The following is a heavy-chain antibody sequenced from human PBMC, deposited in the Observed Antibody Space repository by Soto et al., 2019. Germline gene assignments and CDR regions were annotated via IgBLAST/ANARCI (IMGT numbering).Heavy chain of an antibody. CDR3: AKDDDYSSSWLCSHNWFDP. Sequence: EVQLLESGGGLVQPGGSLRLSCAASGFTFSSYAMSWVRQAPGKGLEWVSAISGSGGSTYYADSVKGRFTISRDNSKNTLYLQRNSLRAEDTAVYYCAKDDDYSSSWLCSHNWFDPWGQGTLVTVSS. V-gene: IGHV3-23*01. CDR2: ISGSGGST. J-gene: IGHJ5*02. D-gene: IGHD6-13*01. CDR1: GFTFSSYA.